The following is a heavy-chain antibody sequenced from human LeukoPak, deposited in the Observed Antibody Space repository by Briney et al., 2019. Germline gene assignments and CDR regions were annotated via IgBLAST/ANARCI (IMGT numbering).Heavy chain of an antibody. D-gene: IGHD2-2*01. Sequence: GASVKVSCKASGYTFTGYYMHWVRQAPGQGLEWMGWINPNSGGTNYAQKFQGRVTMTRDTSISTAYMELSRLRSDDTAVYYCARVGYCSGTSCYPPNVWGKGTTVTVSS. CDR1: GYTFTGYY. V-gene: IGHV1-2*02. CDR2: INPNSGGT. J-gene: IGHJ6*04. CDR3: ARVGYCSGTSCYPPNV.